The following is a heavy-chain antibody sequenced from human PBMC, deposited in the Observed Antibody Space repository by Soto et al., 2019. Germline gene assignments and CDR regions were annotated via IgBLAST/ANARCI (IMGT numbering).Heavy chain of an antibody. J-gene: IGHJ3*02. V-gene: IGHV3-30-3*01. CDR3: ATMPTRGAFDI. CDR2: ISYDGSNK. CDR1: GFTFSSYA. D-gene: IGHD2-2*01. Sequence: QVQLVESGGGVVQPGRSLRLSCAASGFTFSSYAMHWVRQAPGKGLEWVAVISYDGSNKYYADSVKGRFTISRDNSKNTLYLQMNSLRAEDTAVYYCATMPTRGAFDIWAKGQWSPSLQ.